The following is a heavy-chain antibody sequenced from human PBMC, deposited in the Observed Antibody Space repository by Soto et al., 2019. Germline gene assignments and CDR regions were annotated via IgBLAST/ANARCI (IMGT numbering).Heavy chain of an antibody. CDR2: ISSSSSTI. CDR1: GFTFSSYS. Sequence: GGSLRLSCVASGFTFSSYSMNWVRQAPGKGLEWVSYISSSSSTIYYADSVKGRFTISRDNAKNSLYLQMNSLRAEDTAVYYCSGWTEDAFDIWGQGTMVTVSS. J-gene: IGHJ3*02. CDR3: SGWTEDAFDI. V-gene: IGHV3-48*01. D-gene: IGHD2-21*02.